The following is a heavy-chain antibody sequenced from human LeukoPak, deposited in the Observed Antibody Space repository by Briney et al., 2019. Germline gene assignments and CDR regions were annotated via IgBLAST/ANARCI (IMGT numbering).Heavy chain of an antibody. V-gene: IGHV1-18*01. CDR2: ISAYNGNT. J-gene: IGHJ4*02. CDR3: ASSSLYGSGSYYGY. Sequence: ASVKVSCKASGYTFTSYGISWVRQAPGQGLEWMGWISAYNGNTNYAQKFQGRVTITADKSTSTAYMELSSLRSEDTAVYYCASSSLYGSGSYYGYWGQGTLVTVSS. D-gene: IGHD3-10*01. CDR1: GYTFTSYG.